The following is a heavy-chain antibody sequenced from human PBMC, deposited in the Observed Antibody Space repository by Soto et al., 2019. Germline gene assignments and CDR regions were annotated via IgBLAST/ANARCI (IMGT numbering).Heavy chain of an antibody. V-gene: IGHV1-69*02. CDR3: ARMSVAGTGMDV. CDR2: IIPILGIA. CDR1: GGTFSSYT. J-gene: IGHJ6*02. D-gene: IGHD6-19*01. Sequence: QVQLVPSGAEVKKPGSSVKVSCKASGGTFSSYTISWVRQAPGQGLEWMGRIIPILGIAHYAQKFQGRVTITADKSTSTDNMELSSLRSEDTDVYYCARMSVAGTGMDVWGQGTTVTVSS.